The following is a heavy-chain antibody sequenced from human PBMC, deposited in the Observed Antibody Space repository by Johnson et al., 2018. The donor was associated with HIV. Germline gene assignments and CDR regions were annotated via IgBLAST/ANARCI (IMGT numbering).Heavy chain of an antibody. D-gene: IGHD6-13*01. CDR1: GFTFSYYG. CDR3: AKDEAQTLASAGRDAFDF. J-gene: IGHJ3*01. CDR2: IRYDGDNQ. Sequence: HVQLVESGGGVVQPGGSLRLSCAASGFTFSYYGMHWVRQVPGKGLEWVAFIRYDGDNQYYGDSVKGRFTISRDNSKNTLYLQMNGLRPEDTAVYYCAKDEAQTLASAGRDAFDFWGQGTAVTV. V-gene: IGHV3-30*02.